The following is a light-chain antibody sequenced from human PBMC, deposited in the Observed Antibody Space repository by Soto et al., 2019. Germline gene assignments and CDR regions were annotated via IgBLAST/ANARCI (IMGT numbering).Light chain of an antibody. Sequence: DIEMTQSPSSLSASVGDRVTITCRASQTISSYLNWYHQKPGKAPKLLIYAVFNLQSGVPSRFSGRGSGTDFTLTISSLQPEDFGTYYCQQNYNTPLTFGPGTNVDIK. CDR2: AVF. J-gene: IGKJ3*01. CDR1: QTISSY. V-gene: IGKV1-39*01. CDR3: QQNYNTPLT.